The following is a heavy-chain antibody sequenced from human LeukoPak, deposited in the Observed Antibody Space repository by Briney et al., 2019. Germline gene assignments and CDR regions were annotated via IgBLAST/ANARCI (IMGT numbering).Heavy chain of an antibody. J-gene: IGHJ4*02. V-gene: IGHV3-48*01. CDR2: ITSSGNSI. Sequence: PGGSLRLSCAASGFSVRSHGMNWVRQAPGKGLEWVSYITSSGNSINYADSVKGRFTISRDNAKNSLYLQMNSLRVEDTAVYYCARDVATSGWATFYWGPGTLVTVSS. D-gene: IGHD6-19*01. CDR1: GFSVRSHG. CDR3: ARDVATSGWATFY.